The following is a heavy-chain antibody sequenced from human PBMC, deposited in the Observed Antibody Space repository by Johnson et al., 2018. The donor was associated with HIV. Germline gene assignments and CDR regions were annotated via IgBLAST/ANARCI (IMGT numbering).Heavy chain of an antibody. CDR2: ISGSGDRT. CDR3: ARARGQLTRGDDAFDI. V-gene: IGHV3-23*04. D-gene: IGHD6-13*01. J-gene: IGHJ3*02. CDR1: GLSFSNFA. Sequence: VQLVESGGGVVQPGKSLTLSCVGSGLSFSNFAMSWVRQAPGKGLEWVSVISGSGDRTSYADFAKGRFTISRDNSKTTLYMQMISLRAEDTAVYYCARARGQLTRGDDAFDIWGHGTMVTVSS.